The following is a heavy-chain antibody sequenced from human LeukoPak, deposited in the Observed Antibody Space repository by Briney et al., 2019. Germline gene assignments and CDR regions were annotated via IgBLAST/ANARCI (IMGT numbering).Heavy chain of an antibody. V-gene: IGHV4-31*03. CDR3: AREGGYCSSTSCYHPAFDY. CDR1: GGSISSGGYY. Sequence: SETLSLTCTVSGGSISSGGYYWSWIRPHPGKGLEWIGYIYYSGSTYYNPSLKSRVTISVDTSKNQFSLKLSSVTAADTAVYYCAREGGYCSSTSCYHPAFDYWGQGTLVTVSS. D-gene: IGHD2-2*01. J-gene: IGHJ4*02. CDR2: IYYSGST.